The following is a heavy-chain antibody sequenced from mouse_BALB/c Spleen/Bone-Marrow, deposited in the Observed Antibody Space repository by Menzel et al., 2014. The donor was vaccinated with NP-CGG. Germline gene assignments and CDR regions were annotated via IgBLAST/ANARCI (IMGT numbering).Heavy chain of an antibody. CDR3: ARGVVYYYAMDY. Sequence: QVQLQQPGAELVKPGASVKLSCKASGYTFTNYWMHWVKQRPGQGLEWIGEIGPSDSYSNYNQNFKGKATLTVDKSSSTAYMQLTSLTSEDSAVYYCARGVVYYYAMDYWGQGNSVTVSS. V-gene: IGHV1-69*02. J-gene: IGHJ4*01. CDR2: IGPSDSYS. CDR1: GYTFTNYW.